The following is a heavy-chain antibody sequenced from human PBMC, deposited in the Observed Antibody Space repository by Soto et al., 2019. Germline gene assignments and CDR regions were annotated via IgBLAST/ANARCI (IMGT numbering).Heavy chain of an antibody. J-gene: IGHJ4*02. CDR3: AKVMGQLGPYYFDY. CDR2: ISYDGSNK. V-gene: IGHV3-30*18. D-gene: IGHD6-6*01. CDR1: GFTFSSYG. Sequence: GGSLRLSCAASGFTFSSYGMHWVRQAPGKGLEWVAVISYDGSNKYYADSVKGRFTISRDNSKNTLYLQMNSLRAEDTAVYYCAKVMGQLGPYYFDYWGQGTLVTVSS.